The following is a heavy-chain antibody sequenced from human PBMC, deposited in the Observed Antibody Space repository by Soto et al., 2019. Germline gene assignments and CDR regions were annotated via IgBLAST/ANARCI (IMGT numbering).Heavy chain of an antibody. Sequence: SETLSLTCTVSGGSISRFHWSWIRQPPGKGLEWIGYIYSGSTNYNASLKSRVTISVDTSKNQFSLRLRSVTAADTAVYYCARAMTPGAFDIWGQGTMVTVSS. CDR3: ARAMTPGAFDI. V-gene: IGHV4-59*01. CDR1: GGSISRFH. J-gene: IGHJ3*02. CDR2: IYSGST.